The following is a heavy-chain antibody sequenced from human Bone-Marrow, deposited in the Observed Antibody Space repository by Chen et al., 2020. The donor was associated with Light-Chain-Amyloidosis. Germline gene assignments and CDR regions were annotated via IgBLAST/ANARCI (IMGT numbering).Heavy chain of an antibody. Sequence: EEQLVESGGGLVQPGGSLRPSCGASGFTFRSYWMTWVRQAPGKGLEWVANIKEDGSEEYYVGCVKGRFTISRDNAKNSLYLQMNSLRAEDTAVYYCVRDRAVITTHEYFEHWGQGTLVTVSS. CDR1: GFTFRSYW. CDR2: IKEDGSEE. V-gene: IGHV3-7*01. J-gene: IGHJ1*01. D-gene: IGHD3-22*01. CDR3: VRDRAVITTHEYFEH.